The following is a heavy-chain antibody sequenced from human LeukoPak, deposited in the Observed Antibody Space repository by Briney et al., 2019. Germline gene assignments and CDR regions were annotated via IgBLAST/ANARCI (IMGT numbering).Heavy chain of an antibody. CDR1: GFTFSTCA. CDR3: AKEKKSGGWPLDY. V-gene: IGHV3-23*01. D-gene: IGHD2-15*01. CDR2: ISDGGSYT. J-gene: IGHJ4*02. Sequence: GGSLRISCAASGFTFSTCAMSWVRQAPGKGREWVAGISDGGSYTYYADSVKGRFTISRDNSKNTLSLQMNSLRADDTAVYYCAKEKKSGGWPLDYWGQGALVTVSS.